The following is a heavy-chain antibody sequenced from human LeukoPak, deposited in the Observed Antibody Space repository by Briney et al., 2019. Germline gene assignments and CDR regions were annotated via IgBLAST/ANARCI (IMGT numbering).Heavy chain of an antibody. CDR2: ISSSSSTI. Sequence: PGGSLRLSCAASGFTFSSYSMNWVRQAPGKGLEWVSYISSSSSTIYYADSVKGRFTISRDNAKNSLYLQMNSLRAKDTAVYYCARDRYDSALDYWGQGTLVTVSS. J-gene: IGHJ4*02. V-gene: IGHV3-48*01. CDR3: ARDRYDSALDY. D-gene: IGHD3-22*01. CDR1: GFTFSSYS.